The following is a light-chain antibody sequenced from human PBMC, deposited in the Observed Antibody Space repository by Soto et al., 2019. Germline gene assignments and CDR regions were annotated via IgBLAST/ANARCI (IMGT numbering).Light chain of an antibody. CDR3: QQANSFPLT. V-gene: IGKV1-12*01. CDR2: AAT. Sequence: DIQMTQSPSYVSASVGDRVSITCRASQDIRSWLAWYQQRPGKAPKLLIYAATILQSGVPSRFRGSGSGTTFTLTINNLQHEDFASYFCQQANSFPLTFGGGTKVDI. CDR1: QDIRSW. J-gene: IGKJ4*01.